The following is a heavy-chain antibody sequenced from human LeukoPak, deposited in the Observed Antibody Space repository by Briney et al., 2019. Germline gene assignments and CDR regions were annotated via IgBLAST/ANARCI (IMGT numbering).Heavy chain of an antibody. CDR3: ARDSRNSDFWSGHDAFDI. D-gene: IGHD3-3*01. CDR2: ISGSGTTT. V-gene: IGHV3-23*01. J-gene: IGHJ3*02. CDR1: RFTFSSYT. Sequence: PGGSLRLSCAASRFTFSSYTMTWVRQAPGKGLEWVSTISGSGTTTYYADSVKGRFTISRDNSKNPLYLQMNSLRAEDTAVYYCARDSRNSDFWSGHDAFDIWGQGTMVTVSS.